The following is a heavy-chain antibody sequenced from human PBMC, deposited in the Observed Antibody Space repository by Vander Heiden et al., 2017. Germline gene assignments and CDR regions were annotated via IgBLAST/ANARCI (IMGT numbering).Heavy chain of an antibody. J-gene: IGHJ6*02. CDR2: INPSGGST. CDR1: GYTFTSYY. V-gene: IGHV1-46*01. Sequence: QVQLVQSGAEVKKPGASVKVSCKASGYTFTSYYMHWVRQAPGQGLGWMGIINPSGGSTSYAQKFQGRVTMTRDTSTSTVYMELSSLRSEDTAVYYCARDGDFWRGYYLALGGGGMDVWGQGTTVTVSS. CDR3: ARDGDFWRGYYLALGGGGMDV. D-gene: IGHD3-3*01.